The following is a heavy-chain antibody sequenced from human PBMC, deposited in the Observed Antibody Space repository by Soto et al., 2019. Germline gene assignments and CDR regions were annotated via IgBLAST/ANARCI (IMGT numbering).Heavy chain of an antibody. V-gene: IGHV4-39*01. CDR1: GGSLSSGPYS. D-gene: IGHD2-2*01. CDR3: ARLGGYCSITTCYGYYDMVV. CDR2: FSYSGST. J-gene: IGHJ6*02. Sequence: PSETLSLTCTVSGGSLSSGPYSWGWIRQPPEKGLEWIGTFSYSGSTYYNPSLESRVTISVDTSKNQFSLKVSSVTAADTAMYYCARLGGYCSITTCYGYYDMVVWGQGTTVTVSS.